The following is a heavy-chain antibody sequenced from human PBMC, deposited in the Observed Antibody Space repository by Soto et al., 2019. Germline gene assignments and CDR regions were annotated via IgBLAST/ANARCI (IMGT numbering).Heavy chain of an antibody. CDR1: EDTFRNYA. Sequence: QVELVQSGAEVKKPGSSVKVSCKASEDTFRNYAISWVRQAPGQGLEWMGGIIPIFGTANYAQKFKGRVTITADAYANTVYLELRSLRSEDTAVYYCANNKYDSSAYYYLSLGLWGGGTQIIFSS. V-gene: IGHV1-69*01. J-gene: IGHJ2*01. CDR2: IIPIFGTA. CDR3: ANNKYDSSAYYYLSLGL. D-gene: IGHD3-22*01.